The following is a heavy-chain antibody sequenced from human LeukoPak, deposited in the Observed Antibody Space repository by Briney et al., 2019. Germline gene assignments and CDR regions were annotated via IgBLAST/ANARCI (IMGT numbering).Heavy chain of an antibody. J-gene: IGHJ3*02. D-gene: IGHD2-21*02. V-gene: IGHV4-30-2*01. Sequence: SQTLSLTCAVSGGSISSGGYSWSWIRQPPGKGMEWIGYIYHSGSTYYNPSLKSRVTISVDRSKSQFSLKLSSMTAADTAVYYCARVCGGDCIDAFDIWGQGTMVTVSS. CDR3: ARVCGGDCIDAFDI. CDR1: GGSISSGGYS. CDR2: IYHSGST.